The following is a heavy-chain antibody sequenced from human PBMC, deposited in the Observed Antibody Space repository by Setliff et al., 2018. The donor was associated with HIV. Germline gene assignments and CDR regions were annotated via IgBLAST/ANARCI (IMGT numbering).Heavy chain of an antibody. CDR2: IYYSGST. CDR1: GGSISSYY. J-gene: IGHJ5*02. Sequence: SETLSLTCTVSGGSISSYYWSWIRQPPGKGLEWIGYIYYSGSTNYNPSLKSRVTISVDTSKNQFSLKLSSVTAADTAVYYCARGDGTKYYDSDAYWYWFDPWGQGTLVTVSS. CDR3: ARGDGTKYYDSDAYWYWFDP. V-gene: IGHV4-59*01. D-gene: IGHD3-22*01.